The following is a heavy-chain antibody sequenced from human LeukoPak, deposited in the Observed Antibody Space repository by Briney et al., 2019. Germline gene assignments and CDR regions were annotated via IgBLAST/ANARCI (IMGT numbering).Heavy chain of an antibody. J-gene: IGHJ6*02. D-gene: IGHD6-19*01. CDR3: ARNVYSSGSPAYGMDV. CDR1: GFTFSSYS. Sequence: GGSLRLSCAASGFTFSSYSMNWVRQAPGKGLEWVSFISSGSSYIYCADSVKGRFTISRDNAKNSLYLQMNSLRAEDTAVYYCARNVYSSGSPAYGMDVWGQGTTVTVSS. CDR2: ISSGSSYI. V-gene: IGHV3-21*01.